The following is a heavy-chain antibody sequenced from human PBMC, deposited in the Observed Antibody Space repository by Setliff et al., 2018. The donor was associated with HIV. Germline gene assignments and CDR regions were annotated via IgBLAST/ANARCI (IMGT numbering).Heavy chain of an antibody. D-gene: IGHD3-22*01. CDR3: ARSPLNYYDKSDAFDI. CDR1: GGSISSGGYY. Sequence: TLSLTCTVSGGSISSGGYYWSWIRQLPGKGLECIGYIYYSGGTYYNPSLKSLVTISVDTSKNQFSLKLSSVTAADTAVYYCARSPLNYYDKSDAFDIWGQGTMVTVSS. J-gene: IGHJ3*02. CDR2: IYYSGGT. V-gene: IGHV4-31*01.